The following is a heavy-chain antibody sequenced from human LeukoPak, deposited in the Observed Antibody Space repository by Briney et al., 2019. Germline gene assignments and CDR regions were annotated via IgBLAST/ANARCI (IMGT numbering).Heavy chain of an antibody. Sequence: PSETLSLTCTVSGYSISSGHYWGWIRQPPGKGLEWIASMYHSGSSYYNPSLKSRVTISVDTSKNQFSLNLSSVTAADTAVYYCARQYGSWSADSWGQGTLVTVSS. V-gene: IGHV4-38-2*02. D-gene: IGHD2-15*01. CDR3: ARQYGSWSADS. CDR2: MYHSGSS. J-gene: IGHJ4*02. CDR1: GYSISSGHY.